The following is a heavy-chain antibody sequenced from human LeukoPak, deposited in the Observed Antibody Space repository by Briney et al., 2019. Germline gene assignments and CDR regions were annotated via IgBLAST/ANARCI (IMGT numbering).Heavy chain of an antibody. CDR1: GGSISSSSYY. CDR3: ARLVTFGGVIDY. D-gene: IGHD3-16*02. J-gene: IGHJ4*02. Sequence: PSETLSLTCTVSGGSISSSSYYWGWIRQPPGKGLEWIGNIYYSGSTYYNPSLKSRVTISVDTSKNQFSLKLSSVTAADTAVYYCARLVTFGGVIDYWGQGTLVTVSS. CDR2: IYYSGST. V-gene: IGHV4-39*07.